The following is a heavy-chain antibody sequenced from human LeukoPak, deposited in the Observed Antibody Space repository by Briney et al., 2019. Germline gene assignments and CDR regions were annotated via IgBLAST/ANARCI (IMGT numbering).Heavy chain of an antibody. CDR1: GGSISSGGYS. CDR3: ARRDCSSTSCYGFRH. V-gene: IGHV4-30-2*01. J-gene: IGHJ4*02. Sequence: SQTLSLTCAVSGGSISSGGYSWSWIRQPPGKGLEWIGYIYHSGSTYYNPSLKSRVTISVDKSKNQFSLKLSSVTAADTAVYYCARRDCSSTSCYGFRHWGQGTLVTVSS. CDR2: IYHSGST. D-gene: IGHD2-2*01.